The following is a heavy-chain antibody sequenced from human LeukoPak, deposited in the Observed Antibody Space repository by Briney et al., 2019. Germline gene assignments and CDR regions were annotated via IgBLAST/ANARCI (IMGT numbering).Heavy chain of an antibody. Sequence: ASVKVSCKASGYTFTGYYMHWVRQAPGQGLERMGWINPNSGGTNYAQKFQGRVTMTRDTSISTAYMELSRLRSDDTAVYYCARGPYYDSSGYRYYFDYWGQGTLVTVSS. CDR2: INPNSGGT. V-gene: IGHV1-2*02. D-gene: IGHD3-22*01. CDR1: GYTFTGYY. J-gene: IGHJ4*02. CDR3: ARGPYYDSSGYRYYFDY.